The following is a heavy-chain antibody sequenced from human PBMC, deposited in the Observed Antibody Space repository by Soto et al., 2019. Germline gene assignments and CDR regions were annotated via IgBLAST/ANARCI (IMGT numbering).Heavy chain of an antibody. CDR2: IDLSGEK. V-gene: IGHV2-26*01. CDR3: ARRHLAVAVSPWFDP. J-gene: IGHJ5*02. CDR1: GLSITDAEMG. Sequence: QVTLKESVPVLVKPTETLTLRCTVSGLSITDAEMGVSWISQPPGQPLELLAHIDLSGEKAYRTFLKTRHAISKDTSKSQIVLTMTNMDPADTATYSCARRHLAVAVSPWFDPWGQGIPVTVSS. D-gene: IGHD6-19*01.